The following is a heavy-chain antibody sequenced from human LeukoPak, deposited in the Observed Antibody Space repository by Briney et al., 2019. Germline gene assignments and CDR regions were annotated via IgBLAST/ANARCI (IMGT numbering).Heavy chain of an antibody. CDR3: ARERIAVTTTKGHPRPINWFDP. J-gene: IGHJ5*02. D-gene: IGHD6-19*01. V-gene: IGHV1-18*01. CDR2: ISVNNGEA. CDR1: GYTFTNYD. Sequence: ASVKVSCKASGYTFTNYDISWVRQAPGQGLEWMGWISVNNGEAKYPQKVQGRVTMTTDTSTSTAYMELRSLRSDDTAVYYCARERIAVTTTKGHPRPINWFDPWGQGTLVTVSS.